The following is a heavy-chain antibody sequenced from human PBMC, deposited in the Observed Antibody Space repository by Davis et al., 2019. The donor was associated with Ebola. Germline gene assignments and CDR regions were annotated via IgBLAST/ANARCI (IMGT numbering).Heavy chain of an antibody. J-gene: IGHJ4*02. CDR2: INPSGSTT. V-gene: IGHV1-46*01. D-gene: IGHD1-26*01. CDR1: GYTFTSDY. CDR3: APQGSGTYGFVN. Sequence: ASVKVSCKASGYTFTSDYMHWVRQAPGQPLASMGIINPSGSTTTYAQKFQGRVTMTRDSSTSTVYMELSSLRYDDTAVYYCAPQGSGTYGFVNWGQGTLVTVSS.